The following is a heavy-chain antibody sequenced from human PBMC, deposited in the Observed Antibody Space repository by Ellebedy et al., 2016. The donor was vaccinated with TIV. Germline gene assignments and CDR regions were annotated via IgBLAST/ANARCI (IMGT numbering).Heavy chain of an antibody. V-gene: IGHV3-23*01. CDR1: GFTLTISA. CDR3: AKDGCNRWSNFDH. Sequence: PGGSLRLSCAASGFTLTISAMGWVRQAPGKGLEWVSVSGSGGSKFYADSVKGRFTISRDNSKNMLYLEMNNLRVEDTAIYFCAKDGCNRWSNFDHWGQGTLVTVAS. D-gene: IGHD2-15*01. J-gene: IGHJ4*02. CDR2: SGSGGSK.